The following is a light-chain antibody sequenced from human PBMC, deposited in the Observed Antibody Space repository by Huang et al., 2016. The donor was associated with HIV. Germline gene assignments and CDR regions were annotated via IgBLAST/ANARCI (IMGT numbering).Light chain of an antibody. CDR3: QQYNNWPRT. CDR2: GAT. V-gene: IGKV3-15*01. J-gene: IGKJ1*01. CDR1: PSVSSN. Sequence: EIVMTQSPATLSVSPGESATLSCRAGPSVSSNLAWYQQKPGQAPRLLIYGATTRATGIPARFSGSGSGTEFTLTISSLQPEDFAVYYCQQYNNWPRTFGQGTTVDIK.